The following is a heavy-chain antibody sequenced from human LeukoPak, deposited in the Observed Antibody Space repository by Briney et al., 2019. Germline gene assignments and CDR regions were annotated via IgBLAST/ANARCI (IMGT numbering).Heavy chain of an antibody. D-gene: IGHD3-10*01. CDR2: ISSSSYI. CDR3: ARCHGGPYMDV. J-gene: IGHJ6*03. CDR1: GFTFSSYS. Sequence: PGGSLRLSCAASGFTFSSYSMNWVRQAPGKGLEWVSSISSSSYIYYADSVKGRFTISRDNAKNSLYLQMNSLRAEDTAVYYCARCHGGPYMDVWGKGTTVTISS. V-gene: IGHV3-21*01.